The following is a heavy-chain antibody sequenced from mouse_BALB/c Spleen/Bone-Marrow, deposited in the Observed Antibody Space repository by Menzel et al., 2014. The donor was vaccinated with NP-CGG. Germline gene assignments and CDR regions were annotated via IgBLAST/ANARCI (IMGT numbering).Heavy chain of an antibody. CDR3: ARGDPFDY. V-gene: IGHV1-87*01. J-gene: IGHJ2*01. Sequence: VQLQQSGAELARPGASVKLSCKASGYTLTSYWMQWVKQRPGQGLEWIGAIYPGDGDTRYTQKFKGKATLTADKFSSTAYMQLSSLASEDSAVYYCARGDPFDYWGRGTTLTVSS. CDR1: GYTLTSYW. CDR2: IYPGDGDT.